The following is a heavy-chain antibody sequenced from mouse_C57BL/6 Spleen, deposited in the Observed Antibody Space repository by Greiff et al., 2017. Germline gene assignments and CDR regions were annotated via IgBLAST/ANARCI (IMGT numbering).Heavy chain of an antibody. J-gene: IGHJ3*01. CDR3: TSTWFAY. CDR1: GFNITDDY. V-gene: IGHV14-4*01. CDR2: IDPENGDT. Sequence: VQLQQSGAELVRPGASVKLSCTASGFNITDDYMHWVKQRPEQGLEWIGWIDPENGDTKYASKFQGKATITADTSSNTAYMQLSSLTSEDTAVYYCTSTWFAYWGQGTLVTVSA.